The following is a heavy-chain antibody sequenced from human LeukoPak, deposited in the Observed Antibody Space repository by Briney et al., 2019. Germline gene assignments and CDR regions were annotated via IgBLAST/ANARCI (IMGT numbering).Heavy chain of an antibody. V-gene: IGHV3-7*01. CDR1: GFTFSSYW. Sequence: GGSLRLSCAASGFTFSSYWMSWVRQAPGKGLEWVANIKQDGSEKYYVDSVKGRFTISRDNAKNSLFLQMNSLRAEDTAIYYCARSLTTLTYEGYWGQGTLVTVSS. D-gene: IGHD1-1*01. CDR3: ARSLTTLTYEGY. CDR2: IKQDGSEK. J-gene: IGHJ4*02.